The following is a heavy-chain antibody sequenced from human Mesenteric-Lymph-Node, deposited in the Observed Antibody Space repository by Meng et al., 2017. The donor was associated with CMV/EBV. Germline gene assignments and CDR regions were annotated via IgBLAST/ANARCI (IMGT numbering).Heavy chain of an antibody. D-gene: IGHD3-10*01. CDR3: ARPSSGTLFAPFDY. J-gene: IGHJ4*02. CDR2: IYPGDSDT. CDR1: GSSFTRYW. Sequence: GSGSSFTRYWIGWVRQMPGKGLEWMGIIYPGDSDTRYSPSFQGQVTISVDKSISTAYLQWSSLKASDTAMYYCARPSSGTLFAPFDYWGQGTLVTVSS. V-gene: IGHV5-51*01.